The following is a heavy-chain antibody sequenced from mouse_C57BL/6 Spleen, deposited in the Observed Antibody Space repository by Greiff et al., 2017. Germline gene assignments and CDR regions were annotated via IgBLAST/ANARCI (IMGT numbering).Heavy chain of an antibody. CDR3: ARHLLGAWFAY. Sequence: VQLKQSGPELVTPGASVKISCKASGYSFTDYNMNWVKQSNGKSLEWIGVINPNYGTTSYNQKFTGKATLTVDQSYSTTYMQLNSLTAEDSAVYYSARHLLGAWFAYWGQGTLVTVSA. V-gene: IGHV1-39*01. CDR2: INPNYGTT. CDR1: GYSFTDYN. J-gene: IGHJ3*01. D-gene: IGHD3-3*01.